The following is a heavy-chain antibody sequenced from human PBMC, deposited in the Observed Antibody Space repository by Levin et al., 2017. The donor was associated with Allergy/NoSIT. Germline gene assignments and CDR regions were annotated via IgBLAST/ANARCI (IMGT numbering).Heavy chain of an antibody. V-gene: IGHV1-18*01. D-gene: IGHD3-10*01. J-gene: IGHJ6*02. CDR2: ISAYNGNT. CDR3: ARADGAYYYYGMDV. Sequence: ASVKVSCKASGYTFTSYGISWVRQAPGQGLEWMGWISAYNGNTNYAQKLQGRVTMTTDTSTSTAYMELRSLRSDDTAVYYCARADGAYYYYGMDVWGQGTTVTVSS. CDR1: GYTFTSYG.